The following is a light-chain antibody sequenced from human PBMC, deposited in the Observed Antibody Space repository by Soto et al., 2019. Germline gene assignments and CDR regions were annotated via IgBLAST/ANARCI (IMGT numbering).Light chain of an antibody. J-gene: IGLJ1*01. CDR2: DVS. CDR1: SSYVCAYNY. CDR3: SSYTSATTYV. V-gene: IGLV2-14*01. Sequence: QSVLTQPASVSGSPGQSITISCTGTSSYVCAYNYDSWYQQYPGEAPKVIIYDVSHRSAGVSNRFSGSKSGNTASLTISGLQTQDEADYYCSSYTSATTYVFGTGTKVTVL.